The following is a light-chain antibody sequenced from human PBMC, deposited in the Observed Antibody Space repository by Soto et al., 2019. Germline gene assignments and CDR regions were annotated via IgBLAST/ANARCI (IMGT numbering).Light chain of an antibody. V-gene: IGKV3-20*01. CDR3: QQYDSSPPIT. J-gene: IGKJ5*01. Sequence: EIVLPQSPGTLSLSPGERATLSCRARQSITNYLAWYQQKPGQAPRLLIYDVSNRATGIPDRFSGSGSGTDFTLTISGLEPEDFAVYYCQQYDSSPPITFGQGTRLEIK. CDR1: QSITNY. CDR2: DVS.